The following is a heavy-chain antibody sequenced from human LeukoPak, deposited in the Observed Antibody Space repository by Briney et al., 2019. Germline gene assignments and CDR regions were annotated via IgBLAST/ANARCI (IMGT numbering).Heavy chain of an antibody. V-gene: IGHV4-30-4*07. J-gene: IGHJ5*02. D-gene: IGHD6-19*01. CDR3: ARDHIAVAARGGWFDP. CDR1: GGSISSGGYS. Sequence: SETLSLTCAVSGGSISSGGYSWSWIRQPPGKGLEWIGYIYYSGSTYYNRSLKSRVTISVDTSKNQFSLKLSSVTAADTAVYYCARDHIAVAARGGWFDPWGQGTLVTVSS. CDR2: IYYSGST.